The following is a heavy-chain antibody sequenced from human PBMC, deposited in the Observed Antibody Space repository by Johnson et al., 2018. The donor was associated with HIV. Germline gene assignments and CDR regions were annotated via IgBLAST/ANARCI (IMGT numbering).Heavy chain of an antibody. CDR1: GFTFSSYA. J-gene: IGHJ3*02. CDR3: ARGVRMFSSSWLESYAFDI. CDR2: MSYDGSSK. Sequence: QVQLVESGGGVVQPGRSLRLSCAASGFTFSSYAMHWVRQAPGKGLERVAVMSYDGSSKYYADSVKGRFTISRDNSRNTLYLQMNSLRAEDTAVYYCARGVRMFSSSWLESYAFDIWGQGTMVTVSS. D-gene: IGHD6-13*01. V-gene: IGHV3-30*04.